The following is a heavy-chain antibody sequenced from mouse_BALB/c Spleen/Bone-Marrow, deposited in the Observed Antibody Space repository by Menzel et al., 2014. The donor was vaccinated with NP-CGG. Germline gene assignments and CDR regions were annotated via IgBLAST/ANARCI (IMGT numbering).Heavy chain of an antibody. Sequence: LVKTGASVKISCKASGYSFTGYYMHWVKKSHGKSPEWIGYISCYNGATSYNQKFKGKATFTVDTSSSTAYMQFNSLTSEDSAVYYCARVGGRYYFDYWGQGTTLTVSS. J-gene: IGHJ2*01. CDR1: GYSFTGYY. CDR2: ISCYNGAT. CDR3: ARVGGRYYFDY. D-gene: IGHD1-1*01. V-gene: IGHV1S34*01.